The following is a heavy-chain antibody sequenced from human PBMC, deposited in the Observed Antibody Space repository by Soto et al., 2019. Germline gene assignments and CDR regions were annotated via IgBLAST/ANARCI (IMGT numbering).Heavy chain of an antibody. CDR2: IHHSGDT. J-gene: IGHJ4*02. D-gene: IGHD2-21*01. CDR3: ARYCVSGKCLDY. V-gene: IGHV4-59*03. Sequence: QVQLQESGPGLVKPSETLSLTCTVSGGSIINYYWSWIRQPPGMGLEWIGYIHHSGDTNSDPSLKSQVTISIETSKNQLSLRLSSVTAADTAVYYCARYCVSGKCLDYWGQGTLVTVSS. CDR1: GGSIINYY.